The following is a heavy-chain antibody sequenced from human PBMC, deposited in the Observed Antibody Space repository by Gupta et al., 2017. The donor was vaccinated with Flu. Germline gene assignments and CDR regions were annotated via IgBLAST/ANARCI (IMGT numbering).Heavy chain of an antibody. D-gene: IGHD2-8*01. CDR3: AQWTFGVFDA. CDR2: IYWDDDK. V-gene: IGHV2-5*02. J-gene: IGHJ4*02. CDR1: GFSLSTSGLC. Sequence: GFSLSTSGLCVGWIRQPPGKALEWLALIYWDDDKLYNPSKMTSLNITKDTSKNQVVLTLDNVDPVDTGTYDCAQWTFGVFDAWGPGLLVTVSS.